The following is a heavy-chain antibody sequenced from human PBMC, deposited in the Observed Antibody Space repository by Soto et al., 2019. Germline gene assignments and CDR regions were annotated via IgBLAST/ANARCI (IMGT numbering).Heavy chain of an antibody. Sequence: GGSLRLSCAASGFTFSIYAMHWVRQAPGKGLEWVAVISDDGSNTNYAESVKGRFTISRDNSKSTMYLQINSLRVEDTAVYYCARDRYSSSPGHLEYWGQGTLVTVSS. CDR1: GFTFSIYA. D-gene: IGHD6-6*01. J-gene: IGHJ4*02. CDR3: ARDRYSSSPGHLEY. CDR2: ISDDGSNT. V-gene: IGHV3-30*04.